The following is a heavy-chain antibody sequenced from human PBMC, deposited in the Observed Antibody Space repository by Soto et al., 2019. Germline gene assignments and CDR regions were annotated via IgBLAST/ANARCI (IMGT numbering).Heavy chain of an antibody. D-gene: IGHD3-3*01. CDR3: SHSLTEYDFWSGYSPYYFDS. J-gene: IGHJ4*02. CDR1: GFSLSTSGVG. CDR2: IYWNDDK. Sequence: QITLKESGPTLVKPTQTLTLTCTFSGFSLSTSGVGVGWIRQPPGKALEWLALIYWNDDKRYSPSLKSRLTITKDTSKNQVVLTMTNMDPVDTATYYCSHSLTEYDFWSGYSPYYFDSWGQGTLVTGSS. V-gene: IGHV2-5*01.